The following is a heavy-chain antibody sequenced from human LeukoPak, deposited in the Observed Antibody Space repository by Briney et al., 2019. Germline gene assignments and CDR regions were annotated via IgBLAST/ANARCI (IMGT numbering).Heavy chain of an antibody. J-gene: IGHJ3*02. CDR1: GGSINSYY. CDR3: ARYYDAFDI. CDR2: IYYSAST. D-gene: IGHD2-8*01. V-gene: IGHV4-59*08. Sequence: SETLSLTCTVSGGSINSYYWSWIRQPPGMGLEWIGYIYYSASTNYNPSLKSRVTISVDTSKNQSSLKLSSVTAADTAVYYCARYYDAFDIWGQGTMVTVSS.